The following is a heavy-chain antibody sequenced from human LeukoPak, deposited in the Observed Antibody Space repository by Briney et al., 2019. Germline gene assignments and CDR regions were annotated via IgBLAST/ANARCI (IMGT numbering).Heavy chain of an antibody. V-gene: IGHV3-23*01. D-gene: IGHD3-22*01. CDR3: AKDRPNYYDSSGHYYRRDGDY. Sequence: PGGSLRLSCAASGFTFSSYAMSWVRQAPGKGLEWVSSITGSGTGTYYADSVKGRFTISRDNSENTPYLRMNSLRGGDTAVYYCAKDRPNYYDSSGHYYRRDGDYWGQGTLVTVSS. CDR1: GFTFSSYA. CDR2: ITGSGTGT. J-gene: IGHJ4*02.